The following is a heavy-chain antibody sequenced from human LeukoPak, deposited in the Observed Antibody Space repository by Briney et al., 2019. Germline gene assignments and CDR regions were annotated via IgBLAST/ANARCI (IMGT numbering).Heavy chain of an antibody. Sequence: SETLSLTCTVSGYSISSSSYYWGWIRQPPGKGLEWIGSIYYSGSTYYNPSLKSRVTISVDTSKNQFSLKLSSVTAADTAVYYCARVHYYYDSSGYYYYFDYWGQGTLVTVSS. J-gene: IGHJ4*02. CDR1: GYSISSSSYY. CDR3: ARVHYYYDSSGYYYYFDY. CDR2: IYYSGST. D-gene: IGHD3-22*01. V-gene: IGHV4-39*07.